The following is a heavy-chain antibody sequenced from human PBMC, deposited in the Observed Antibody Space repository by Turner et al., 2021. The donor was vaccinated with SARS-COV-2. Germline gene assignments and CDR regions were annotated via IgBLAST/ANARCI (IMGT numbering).Heavy chain of an antibody. D-gene: IGHD3-16*01. CDR1: GVSFSGYY. V-gene: IGHV4-34*01. CDR2: INHSGNT. CDR3: ARGRDDYIWGSPTPTYYFDY. J-gene: IGHJ4*02. Sequence: QVQLQQWGAGLLKPSATLSLTCAVYGVSFSGYYWSFIRQPPGKGLEWIGEINHSGNTNYNPSLQSRVITSVDTSKNHFSLKLTSVTAADTAVYYCARGRDDYIWGSPTPTYYFDYWGQGTLVTVSS.